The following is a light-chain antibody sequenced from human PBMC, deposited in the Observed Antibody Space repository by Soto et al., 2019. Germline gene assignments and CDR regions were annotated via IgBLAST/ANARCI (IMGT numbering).Light chain of an antibody. CDR3: QQYNNWPPRA. J-gene: IGKJ1*01. CDR1: QSVSSN. V-gene: IGKV3-15*01. CDR2: GAS. Sequence: EIVMTQSPATLSVSPGEGATLSCRASQSVSSNLAWYQQKPGQAPRLLIHGASTRATGIPARFSGSGSGTEFTLTITSLQSEDFAVYYCQQYNNWPPRAFGQGTKVDIK.